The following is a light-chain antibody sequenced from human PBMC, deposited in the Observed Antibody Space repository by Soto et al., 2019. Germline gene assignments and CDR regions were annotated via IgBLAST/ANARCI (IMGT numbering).Light chain of an antibody. V-gene: IGLV2-8*01. CDR3: SSYAGSNNLV. CDR1: SSDVGGYNY. CDR2: EVS. J-gene: IGLJ2*01. Sequence: QSVLTQPPSASGSLGQSVTVSCTGTSSDVGGYNYVSWYQQHPGKVPKLMIYEVSRRPSGVPDRFSGSKSGNTASLTVIGLQAEDEADYYCSSYAGSNNLVFGGGTKLTVL.